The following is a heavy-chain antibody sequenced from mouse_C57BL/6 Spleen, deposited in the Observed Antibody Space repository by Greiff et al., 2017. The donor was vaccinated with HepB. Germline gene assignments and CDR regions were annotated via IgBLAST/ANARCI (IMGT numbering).Heavy chain of an antibody. CDR2: IYPRDGST. Sequence: VQLVESGPELVKPGASVKLSCKASGYTFTSYDINWVKQRPGQGLEWIGWIYPRDGSTKYNEKFKGKATLTVDTSSSTAYMELHSLTSEDSAVYFCARDHYGNYGDYWGQGTTLTVSS. D-gene: IGHD2-1*01. CDR3: ARDHYGNYGDY. V-gene: IGHV1-85*01. CDR1: GYTFTSYD. J-gene: IGHJ2*01.